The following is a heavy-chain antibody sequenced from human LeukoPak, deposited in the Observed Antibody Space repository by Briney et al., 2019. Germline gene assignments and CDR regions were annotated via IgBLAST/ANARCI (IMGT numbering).Heavy chain of an antibody. CDR1: GFTFTDFY. CDR3: ARTGRLQYGDYVAFDY. D-gene: IGHD4-17*01. V-gene: IGHV3-11*01. J-gene: IGHJ4*02. CDR2: ISISGTTI. Sequence: GASLRLSCAASGFTFTDFYMSWIRQAPGKGLEWVSYISISGTTIYYADSVKGRFTFSRDNAKNSLYLQMNSLRAEDTAVYYCARTGRLQYGDYVAFDYWGQGTLVTVSS.